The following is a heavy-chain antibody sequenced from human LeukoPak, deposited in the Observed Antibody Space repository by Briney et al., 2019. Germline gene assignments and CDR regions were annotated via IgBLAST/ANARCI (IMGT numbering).Heavy chain of an antibody. V-gene: IGHV1-46*01. Sequence: ASVKVSCKASGYTFTSYYMHWVRQAPGQGLEWMGILNPSGGSTSYAQKFQGRVTMTRDTSTSTVYMELSSLRSEDTAVYYCARDPTLLYSSSWLGRVWFDPWGQGTLVTVSS. CDR2: LNPSGGST. CDR1: GYTFTSYY. J-gene: IGHJ5*02. CDR3: ARDPTLLYSSSWLGRVWFDP. D-gene: IGHD6-13*01.